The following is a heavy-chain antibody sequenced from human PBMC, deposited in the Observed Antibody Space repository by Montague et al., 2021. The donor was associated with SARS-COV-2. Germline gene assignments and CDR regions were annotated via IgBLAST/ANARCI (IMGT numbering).Heavy chain of an antibody. J-gene: IGHJ4*02. Sequence: SLRFSCAASGFTFSSYCMNWVRQAPGKGLEWVSSISSSSSYKYYADSVKGRFTISRDNAKNSLYLQMNSLRAEDTAVYYCAGDRARSYPLDYWGQGTLVTVSS. CDR3: AGDRARSYPLDY. CDR2: ISSSSSYK. V-gene: IGHV3-21*01. CDR1: GFTFSSYC. D-gene: IGHD1-26*01.